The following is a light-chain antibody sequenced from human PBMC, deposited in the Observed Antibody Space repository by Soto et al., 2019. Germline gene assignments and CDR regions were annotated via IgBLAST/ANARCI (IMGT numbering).Light chain of an antibody. V-gene: IGKV3-20*01. CDR2: GAS. J-gene: IGKJ4*01. CDR3: QQYGSSPLT. CDR1: QTINSNY. Sequence: EIVLTQSPGTLSLSPGERATLSCRASQTINSNYLVWFQQKPGQAPRLLIYGASSRATGIPDRFSGSGSGTDFTLTISRLEPEDFAVYYCQQYGSSPLTFGGGTKVDIK.